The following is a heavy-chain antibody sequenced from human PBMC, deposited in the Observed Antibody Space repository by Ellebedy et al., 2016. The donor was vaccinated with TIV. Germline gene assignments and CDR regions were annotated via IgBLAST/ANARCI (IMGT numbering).Heavy chain of an antibody. Sequence: GESLKISCAASGFTVSSFWISWVRQAPGEGLEWVATIKEDGSDKYYLDSVKGRFTISRDNTKNSLYLQMNSLRVEDTAVYSCARGYSSGSYFAWGQGTLVTVSS. D-gene: IGHD3-10*01. CDR3: ARGYSSGSYFA. V-gene: IGHV3-7*01. CDR2: IKEDGSDK. J-gene: IGHJ4*02. CDR1: GFTVSSFW.